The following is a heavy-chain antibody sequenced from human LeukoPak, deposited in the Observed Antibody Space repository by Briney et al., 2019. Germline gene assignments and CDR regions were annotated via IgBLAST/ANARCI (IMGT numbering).Heavy chain of an antibody. V-gene: IGHV1-18*01. CDR3: ARVPLSEWELPQPADY. CDR2: ISAYNGNT. CDR1: GYTFTSYG. J-gene: IGHJ4*02. Sequence: RASVKVSCKASGYTFTSYGISWVRQAPGQGLEWMGWISAYNGNTNYAQKLQGRVTMTTDTSTSTAYMELRSLRSDDTAVYYCARVPLSEWELPQPADYWGQGTLVTVSS. D-gene: IGHD1-26*01.